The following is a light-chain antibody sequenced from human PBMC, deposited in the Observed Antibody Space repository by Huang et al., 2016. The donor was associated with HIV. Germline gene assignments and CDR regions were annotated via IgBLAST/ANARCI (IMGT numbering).Light chain of an antibody. Sequence: EIVLTQSPATLSLSPGERATLSCRASQSVSSYLAWYQQKPGQAPRLLIYDAYNRATGIPARFSGSGSGTDFTLTISSREPEDFAVYYCQQRSNWPPAFGQGTRLEIK. CDR2: DAY. CDR3: QQRSNWPPA. V-gene: IGKV3-11*01. J-gene: IGKJ5*01. CDR1: QSVSSY.